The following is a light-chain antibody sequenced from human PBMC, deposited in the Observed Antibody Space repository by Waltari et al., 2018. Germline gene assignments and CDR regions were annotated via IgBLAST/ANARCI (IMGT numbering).Light chain of an antibody. CDR1: SSDVWIDDL. V-gene: IGLV2-23*02. CDR2: EVS. Sequence: QSALTQPASVSGSPGQSITIPCRGTSSDVWIDDLVSWYPQTPGKAPKLMIYEVSKRPSGISDRFSGSKSGNTASLTISGLQAEDEADYYCYSYAGAPRVFGGGTKVTVL. J-gene: IGLJ2*01. CDR3: YSYAGAPRV.